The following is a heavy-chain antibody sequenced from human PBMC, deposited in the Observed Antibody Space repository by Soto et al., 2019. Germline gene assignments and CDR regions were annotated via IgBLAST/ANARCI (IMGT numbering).Heavy chain of an antibody. CDR3: ARTYYYDSSGYGHLAY. Sequence: EVQLVESGGGLVKPGGSLRLSCAASGFTFSSYSMNWVRQAPGKGLEWVSSISSSSSYIYYADSVKGRFTIARDNAKNSLYLQMNSRRAEDTPVYYCARTYYYDSSGYGHLAYWGQGTLVTVSS. J-gene: IGHJ4*02. V-gene: IGHV3-21*01. CDR1: GFTFSSYS. CDR2: ISSSSSYI. D-gene: IGHD3-22*01.